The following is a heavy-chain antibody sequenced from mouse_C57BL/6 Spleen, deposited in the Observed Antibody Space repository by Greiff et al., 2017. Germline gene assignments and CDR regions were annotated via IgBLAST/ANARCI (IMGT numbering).Heavy chain of an antibody. J-gene: IGHJ2*01. CDR2: IYPGNSDT. D-gene: IGHD4-1*01. CDR3: VTGEQGRGEDFDY. CDR1: GYTFTSYW. Sequence: VQLQQSGPVLARPGASVKMSCKTSGYTFTSYWMHWVKQRPGQGLEWLGVIYPGNSDTSYNQTFKGKAKLTAVTSASTAYMELSSLTNEDSAVYYCVTGEQGRGEDFDYWGQGTTLTVSS. V-gene: IGHV1-5*01.